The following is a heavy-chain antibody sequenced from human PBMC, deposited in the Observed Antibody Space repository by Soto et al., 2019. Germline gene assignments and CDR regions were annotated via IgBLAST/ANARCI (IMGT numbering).Heavy chain of an antibody. J-gene: IGHJ4*02. CDR2: ISGGGDTT. V-gene: IGHV3-23*01. CDR1: GFTFNNYA. D-gene: IGHD3-10*01. CDR3: AKGRVGSGSLTPRVDF. Sequence: GGSLRLSCAASGFTFNNYAMTWVRQAPGKGLEWVSAISGGGDTTSYADSVKGRFTVSRDGSKNTLYLQMSSLRAEDTALYYCAKGRVGSGSLTPRVDFWGQGTLVTVSS.